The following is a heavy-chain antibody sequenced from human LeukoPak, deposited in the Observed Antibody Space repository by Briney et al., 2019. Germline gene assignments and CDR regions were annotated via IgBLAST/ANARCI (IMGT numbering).Heavy chain of an antibody. CDR2: INPSGGST. V-gene: IGHV1-46*01. Sequence: ASVKVSCKASGYTFTSYYMHWVRQAPGQGLEWMGIINPSGGSTSYAQKFQGRVTMTRDTSTSTVYMELSSLRSEDTAVYYCARDYTVTTLAPFPFASWGRGPLVPLPS. CDR3: ARDYTVTTLAPFPFAS. D-gene: IGHD4-11*01. CDR1: GYTFTSYY. J-gene: IGHJ4*02.